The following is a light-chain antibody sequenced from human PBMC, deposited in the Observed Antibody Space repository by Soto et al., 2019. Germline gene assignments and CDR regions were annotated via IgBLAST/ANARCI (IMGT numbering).Light chain of an antibody. CDR2: DAS. Sequence: EIVLTQSPGTLSLSPCERATPSSRASQSVSNNYLAWYQQKPGQAPRLLIYDASNRATGIPARFSGSGSGTDFTLTISSLEPEDFAVYYCQQRSNWLTFGGGTKVDIK. CDR3: QQRSNWLT. CDR1: QSVSNNY. V-gene: IGKV3-11*01. J-gene: IGKJ4*01.